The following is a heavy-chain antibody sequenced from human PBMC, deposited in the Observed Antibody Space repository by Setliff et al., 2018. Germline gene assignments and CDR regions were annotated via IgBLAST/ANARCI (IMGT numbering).Heavy chain of an antibody. Sequence: SETLSLTCTVSGDSISSGDYFWSWIRQPPGKGLEWIAYIYHSGSAYYNPSLKSRVTMSVDTSKNQFSLHLTSVTAADTAVYYCAREVGTSTSSDAFDVWGQGMMVIVSS. CDR3: AREVGTSTSSDAFDV. V-gene: IGHV4-30-4*08. CDR2: IYHSGSA. D-gene: IGHD1-26*01. CDR1: GDSISSGDYF. J-gene: IGHJ3*01.